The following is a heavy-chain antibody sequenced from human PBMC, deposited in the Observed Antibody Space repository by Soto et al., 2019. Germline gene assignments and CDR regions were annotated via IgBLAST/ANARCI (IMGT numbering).Heavy chain of an antibody. CDR2: IYPGDSDT. J-gene: IGHJ5*02. CDR1: GYSFTSYW. D-gene: IGHD3-10*01. CDR3: ARLRLSSGSYPNWFDP. Sequence: GESLKISCKGSGYSFTSYWTGWVRQMPGKGLEWIGIIYPGDSDTRYSPSFQGQVAISADKSISTAYLQWSSLKASDTAMYYCARLRLSSGSYPNWFDPWGQGTLVTVSS. V-gene: IGHV5-51*01.